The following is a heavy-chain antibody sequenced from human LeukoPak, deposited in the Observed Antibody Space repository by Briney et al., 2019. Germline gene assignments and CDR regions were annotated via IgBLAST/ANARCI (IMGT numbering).Heavy chain of an antibody. CDR2: ISYDGSNK. D-gene: IGHD1-1*01. CDR3: ARDDNGFEF. CDR1: GFTFSSYA. V-gene: IGHV3-30*04. J-gene: IGHJ4*02. Sequence: HPGGSLRLSCAASGFTFSSYAMHWVRQAPGKGLEWVALISYDGSNKYYADSVKGRFTISRDNSKNTLYLQMNSLRTEDTAVYYCARDDNGFEFWGQGTLVSVST.